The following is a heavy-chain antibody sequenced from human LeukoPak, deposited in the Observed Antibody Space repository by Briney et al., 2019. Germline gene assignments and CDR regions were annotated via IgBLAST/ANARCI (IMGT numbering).Heavy chain of an antibody. J-gene: IGHJ4*02. D-gene: IGHD2-15*01. CDR1: GGSISSGDYY. V-gene: IGHV4-61*08. CDR2: IYYSGST. CDR3: ASEGYCSGGSCYSDY. Sequence: SETLSLTCTVSGGSISSGDYYWSWIRQPPGKGLEWIGYIYYSGSTNYNPSLKSRVTISVDTSKNQFSLKLSSVTAADTAVYYCASEGYCSGGSCYSDYWGQGTLVTVSS.